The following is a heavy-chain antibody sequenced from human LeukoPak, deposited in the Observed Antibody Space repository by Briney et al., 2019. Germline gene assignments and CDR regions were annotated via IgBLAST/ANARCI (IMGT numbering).Heavy chain of an antibody. Sequence: GGSLRLSCAASGFTFSSYSMSWVRQAPGKGLEWVANIKQDGSEKYYVDSVKGRFTISRDNAKNSLYLQMNSLRAEDTAVYYCARVYPKMYFDYWGQGTLVTVSS. J-gene: IGHJ4*02. CDR2: IKQDGSEK. V-gene: IGHV3-7*01. D-gene: IGHD2/OR15-2a*01. CDR3: ARVYPKMYFDY. CDR1: GFTFSSYS.